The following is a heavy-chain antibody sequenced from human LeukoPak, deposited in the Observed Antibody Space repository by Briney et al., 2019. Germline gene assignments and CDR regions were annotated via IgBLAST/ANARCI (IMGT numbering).Heavy chain of an antibody. V-gene: IGHV3-9*01. D-gene: IGHD5-18*01. CDR2: ISWNSGSI. CDR1: GFTFDDYA. CDR3: AKMETRGYSYGYGLDY. Sequence: GGSLRLSCAASGFTFDDYAMPWVRQAPGKGLEWVSGISWNSGSIGYADSVKGRFTISRDNAKNSLYLQMNSLRAEDTALYYCAKMETRGYSYGYGLDYWGQGTLVTVSS. J-gene: IGHJ4*02.